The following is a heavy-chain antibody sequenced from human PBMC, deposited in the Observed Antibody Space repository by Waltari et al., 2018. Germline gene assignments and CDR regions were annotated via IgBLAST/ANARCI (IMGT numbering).Heavy chain of an antibody. Sequence: QITLKESGPTLGQRTPTLTLPCTFSGFSLTTSGVGVGWIRQLPGNALDWLPLIYLNDYKRYNPSLKSRLTITQDTSKNRVILRMTNIDPVDTATYNSAHFEIAAGDYYFDCWGQGTLVTVSP. CDR3: AHFEIAAGDYYFDC. CDR1: GFSLTTSGVG. V-gene: IGHV2-5*01. D-gene: IGHD6-13*01. CDR2: IYLNDYK. J-gene: IGHJ4*02.